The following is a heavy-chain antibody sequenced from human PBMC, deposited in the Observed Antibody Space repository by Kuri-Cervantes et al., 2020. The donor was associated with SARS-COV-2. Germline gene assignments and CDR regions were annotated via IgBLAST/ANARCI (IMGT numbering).Heavy chain of an antibody. CDR1: GGSISSYY. D-gene: IGHD4-17*01. J-gene: IGHJ2*01. V-gene: IGHV4-59*08. CDR2: IYYSGST. Sequence: SETLSLTCTVSGGSISSYYWSWIRQPPGKGLEWIGYIYYSGSTNYNPSLKSRVTISVDTSKNQFSLKLSSVTAADTAVYYCATLSGMTTVPPWYFDLWGRGTLVTVSS. CDR3: ATLSGMTTVPPWYFDL.